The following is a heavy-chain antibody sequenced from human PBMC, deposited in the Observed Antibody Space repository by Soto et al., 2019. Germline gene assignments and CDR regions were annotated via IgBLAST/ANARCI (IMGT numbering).Heavy chain of an antibody. Sequence: EVQLVESGGGLVKPGGSLRLSCAASGFTFSNAWMSWVRQAPGKGLEWVGRIKSKTDGGTTDYAAPVKGRFTISRDDSXNXXYLQRNSLKTEDTAVYYCTTGWVTMVRGVPYGMDVWGQGTTVTVSS. CDR2: IKSKTDGGTT. D-gene: IGHD3-10*01. CDR3: TTGWVTMVRGVPYGMDV. CDR1: GFTFSNAW. V-gene: IGHV3-15*01. J-gene: IGHJ6*02.